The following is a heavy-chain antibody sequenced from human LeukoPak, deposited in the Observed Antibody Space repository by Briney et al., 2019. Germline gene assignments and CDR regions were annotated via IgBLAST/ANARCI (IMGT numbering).Heavy chain of an antibody. Sequence: GRSLRLSCAASGFTFDDYAMHWVRQAPGKGLEWVSGISWNSGSMAYADSVKGRFTISRDNAKTSLYLQMNSLRAVDTALYYCAKDRVGATRGDFDYWGQGTLVTVSS. CDR2: ISWNSGSM. D-gene: IGHD1-26*01. CDR1: GFTFDDYA. J-gene: IGHJ4*02. CDR3: AKDRVGATRGDFDY. V-gene: IGHV3-9*01.